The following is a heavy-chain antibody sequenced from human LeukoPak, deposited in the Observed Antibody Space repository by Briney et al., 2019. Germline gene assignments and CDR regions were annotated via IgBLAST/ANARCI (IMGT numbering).Heavy chain of an antibody. CDR3: ASRERSSTSFRFDP. CDR2: INPNSGGT. D-gene: IGHD2-2*01. J-gene: IGHJ5*02. V-gene: IGHV1-2*02. Sequence: ASVKVSCKASGYTFTGYYMHWVRQAPRQGLEWMGWINPNSGGTNYAQKFQGRVTMTRDTSISTAYMELSRLRSDDTAVYYCASRERSSTSFRFDPWGQGTLVTVSS. CDR1: GYTFTGYY.